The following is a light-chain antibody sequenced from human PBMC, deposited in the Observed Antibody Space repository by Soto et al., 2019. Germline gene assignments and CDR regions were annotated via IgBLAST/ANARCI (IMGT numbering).Light chain of an antibody. CDR1: QSIISY. CDR2: DAS. V-gene: IGKV1-33*01. J-gene: IGKJ4*01. Sequence: VQMTQSPSSLSASVGDRVTITCRASQSIISYLNWYQQKPGKAPKLLIYDASNLETGVPSRFSGSGSGTDFTFTINSLQPEDIATYYCQQYDNLPLTFAGGTKVDNK. CDR3: QQYDNLPLT.